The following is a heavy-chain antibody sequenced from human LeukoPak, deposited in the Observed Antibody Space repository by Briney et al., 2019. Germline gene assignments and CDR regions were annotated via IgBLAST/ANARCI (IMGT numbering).Heavy chain of an antibody. CDR3: ARDRDSRSYYILY. V-gene: IGHV3-30*02. CDR2: INYDGNNK. Sequence: GGSLRLSCAASGFSFSSYGIHWVRQAPGKGLEWVAFINYDGNNKYFADSVKGRFTISRDNSKNTVYLEMNSLRDGDTAVYYCARDRDSRSYYILYWGQRTLVTVSS. CDR1: GFSFSSYG. D-gene: IGHD3-10*01. J-gene: IGHJ4*02.